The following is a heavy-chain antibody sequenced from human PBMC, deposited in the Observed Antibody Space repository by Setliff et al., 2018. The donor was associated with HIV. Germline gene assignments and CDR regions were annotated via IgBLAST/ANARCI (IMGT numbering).Heavy chain of an antibody. CDR1: GGTFSSYA. J-gene: IGHJ6*03. D-gene: IGHD2-2*01. V-gene: IGHV1-69*13. Sequence: GASVKVSCKASGGTFSSYAISWVRQAPGQGLEWMGGIIPIFGTANYAQKFQGRVTITADESTSTAYMELSSLRSEDTAVYYCARGIQPFYYYYMDVWGKGTTVTVSS. CDR2: IIPIFGTA. CDR3: ARGIQPFYYYYMDV.